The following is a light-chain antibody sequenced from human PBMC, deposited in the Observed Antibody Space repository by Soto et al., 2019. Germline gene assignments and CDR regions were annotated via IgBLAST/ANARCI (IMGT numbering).Light chain of an antibody. CDR2: DNN. CDR1: SSKIRNNY. J-gene: IGLJ1*01. CDR3: GTWDSSLSAYV. Sequence: QSVLTQPPSVSAALRQKVTISCSGSSSKIRNNYVSWYQQLPGTAPKLLIYDNNKRPSGIPDRFSGSKSGTSATLGITGLQTGDEADYYCGTWDSSLSAYVFGTGTNLTVL. V-gene: IGLV1-51*01.